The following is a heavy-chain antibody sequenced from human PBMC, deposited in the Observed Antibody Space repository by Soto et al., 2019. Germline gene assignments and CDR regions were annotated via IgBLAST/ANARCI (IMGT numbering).Heavy chain of an antibody. CDR3: ASIAAAGTGYYYYGMDV. D-gene: IGHD6-13*01. V-gene: IGHV5-10-1*01. J-gene: IGHJ6*02. Sequence: GESLKISCKGSGYSFTSYWISWVRQMPGKGLEWMGRIDPSDSYTNYSPSFQGHVTISADKSISTAYLQWSSLKASDTAMYYCASIAAAGTGYYYYGMDVWGQGTTVT. CDR1: GYSFTSYW. CDR2: IDPSDSYT.